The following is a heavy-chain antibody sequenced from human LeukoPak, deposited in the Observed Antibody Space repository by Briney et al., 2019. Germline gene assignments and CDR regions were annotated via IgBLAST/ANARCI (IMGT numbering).Heavy chain of an antibody. CDR1: GITFSTSG. CDR3: AKDRTVVVAAYGGWFDP. V-gene: IGHV3-30*02. Sequence: GGSLRLSCAASGITFSTSGMHWVRQAPGRGLEWVAFMRHDGSNEKYADSVKGRFTISRDNSRNTLYLQMNSLIVEDTAVYYCAKDRTVVVAAYGGWFDPWGQGTLVTVSS. CDR2: MRHDGSNE. J-gene: IGHJ5*02. D-gene: IGHD2-15*01.